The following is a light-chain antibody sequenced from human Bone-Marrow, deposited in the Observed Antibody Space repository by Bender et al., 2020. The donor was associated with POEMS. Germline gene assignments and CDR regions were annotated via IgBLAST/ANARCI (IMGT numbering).Light chain of an antibody. CDR1: SIGRNT. J-gene: IGLJ3*02. Sequence: QSVLTQPPSASGTPGQRCTISCSGGSIGRNTINWYQQLPGTAPRRVIYADDQGPSGVPNRFSASKSGSSASLAISGLQSEDAADYYCSTWDDRLNAWLFGGGTKLTVL. V-gene: IGLV1-44*01. CDR3: STWDDRLNAWL. CDR2: ADD.